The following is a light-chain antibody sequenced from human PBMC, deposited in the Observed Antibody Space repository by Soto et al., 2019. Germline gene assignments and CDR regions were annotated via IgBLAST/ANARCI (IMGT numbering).Light chain of an antibody. CDR2: GAS. CDR3: QQYGTTRIT. J-gene: IGKJ5*01. CDR1: QSVSSSY. Sequence: EIVLTQSPGTLSLSPGERATLSCRASQSVSSSYLGWYQQKPGQAPRLLMYGASNRATGIPDRFSGSGSETDFTLTISRLEPEDFAVYYCQQYGTTRITFGQGTRLEIK. V-gene: IGKV3-20*01.